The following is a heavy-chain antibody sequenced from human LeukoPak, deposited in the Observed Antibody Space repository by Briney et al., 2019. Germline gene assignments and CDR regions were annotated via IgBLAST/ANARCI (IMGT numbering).Heavy chain of an antibody. V-gene: IGHV4-4*02. CDR3: ARGRREDYGGNSDSFDY. Sequence: SETLSLTCAVSGGSISSSNWWSWVRQPPGKGLEWIGEIYHSGSTNYSPSLKCRVTISVDKSKNQFSLKLSSVTAADTAVCYCARGRREDYGGNSDSFDYWGQGTLVTVSS. D-gene: IGHD4-23*01. J-gene: IGHJ4*02. CDR1: GGSISSSNW. CDR2: IYHSGST.